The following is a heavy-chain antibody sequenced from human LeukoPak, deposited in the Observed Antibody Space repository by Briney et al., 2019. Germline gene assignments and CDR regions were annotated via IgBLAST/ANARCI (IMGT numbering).Heavy chain of an antibody. CDR3: ARHGRRYYYDSSGYSN. D-gene: IGHD3-22*01. J-gene: IGHJ4*02. CDR1: GASITSRSYY. V-gene: IGHV4-39*01. CDR2: INHSGST. Sequence: PSETLSLTCTVSGASITSRSYYWGWVRQSPGKGLEWIGEINHSGSTNYNPSLKSRVTISVDTSKNQFSLKLSSVTAADTAVYYCARHGRRYYYDSSGYSNWGQGTLVTVSS.